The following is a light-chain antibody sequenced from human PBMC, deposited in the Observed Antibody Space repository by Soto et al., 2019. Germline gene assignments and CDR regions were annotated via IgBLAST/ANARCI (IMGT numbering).Light chain of an antibody. CDR1: QSVNNY. CDR2: DTS. J-gene: IGKJ3*01. V-gene: IGKV3-11*01. Sequence: EIVLTQSPGTLSLSPGERATLYCRASQSVNNYLSWYQQTPGQAPRLLIHDTSTRATGIPARFSGSGSGTDFTLTISSLEPEDFAVYYCQHRNNWPPLFTFGPGTKVDMK. CDR3: QHRNNWPPLFT.